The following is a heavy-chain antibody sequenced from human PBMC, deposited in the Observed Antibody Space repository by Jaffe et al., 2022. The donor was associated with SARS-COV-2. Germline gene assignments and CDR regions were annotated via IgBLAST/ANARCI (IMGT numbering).Heavy chain of an antibody. CDR1: GFSLSTSGVG. D-gene: IGHD3-16*01. V-gene: IGHV2-5*02. J-gene: IGHJ4*02. Sequence: QITLKESGPTLVKPTQTLTLTCTFSGFSLSTSGVGVGWIRQPPGKALEWLALIYWDDDKRYSPSLKSRLTITKDTSKNQVVLTMTNMDPVDTATYYCARERPGHYDYVWGSGYYFDYWGQGTLVTVSS. CDR2: IYWDDDK. CDR3: ARERPGHYDYVWGSGYYFDY.